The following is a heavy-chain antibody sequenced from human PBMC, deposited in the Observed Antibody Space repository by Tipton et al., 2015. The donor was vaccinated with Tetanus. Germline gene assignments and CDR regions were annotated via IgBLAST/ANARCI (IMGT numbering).Heavy chain of an antibody. D-gene: IGHD2-21*02. V-gene: IGHV4-4*07. J-gene: IGHJ6*02. CDR3: ARDRGVTSPFGSYYYGMDV. Sequence: LRLSCTVSGGSISDYYWSWIRQPAGKGLEWIGRIYTSGSTNYNPSLKSRVTMSVDTSKNQFSLKLSSVTAADTAVYYCARDRGVTSPFGSYYYGMDVWGQGTTVTVSS. CDR2: IYTSGST. CDR1: GGSISDYY.